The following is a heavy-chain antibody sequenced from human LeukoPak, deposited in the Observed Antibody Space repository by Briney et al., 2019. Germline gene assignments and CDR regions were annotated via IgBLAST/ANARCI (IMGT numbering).Heavy chain of an antibody. Sequence: GGSLRLSCAASGFTFSSYAMHWVRQAPGKGLEWVAVISYDGSNKYYADSVKGRFTISRDNSKNTLYLQMNSLRAEDTAVYYCARGHLTSRIAVAGTLDYWGQGTLVTVSS. CDR2: ISYDGSNK. V-gene: IGHV3-30-3*01. J-gene: IGHJ4*02. CDR3: ARGHLTSRIAVAGTLDY. CDR1: GFTFSSYA. D-gene: IGHD6-19*01.